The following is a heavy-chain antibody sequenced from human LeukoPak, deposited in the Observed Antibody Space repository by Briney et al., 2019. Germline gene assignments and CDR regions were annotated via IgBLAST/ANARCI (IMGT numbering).Heavy chain of an antibody. CDR2: ISYDGTNK. CDR1: GFTFSSYG. CDR3: ATVGMATISLRRYYYYYMDV. V-gene: IGHV3-30*03. Sequence: GRSLRLSCAASGFTFSSYGMHWVRQAPGKGLEWVAIISYDGTNKYYADSVKGRFTISRDNSKNTLYLQMNSLRADDTAVYYCATVGMATISLRRYYYYYMDVWGKGTTVTVSS. J-gene: IGHJ6*03. D-gene: IGHD5-24*01.